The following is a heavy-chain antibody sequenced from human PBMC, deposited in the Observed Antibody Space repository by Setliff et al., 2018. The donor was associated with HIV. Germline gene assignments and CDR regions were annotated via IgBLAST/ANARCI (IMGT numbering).Heavy chain of an antibody. Sequence: SETLSLTCTVSGYSISSGYYWGWIRQPPGKGLEWIGSIYHSGSTYYNPSLKSRVTISVDTSKNQFSLKLSSVTAADTAVYYCARPESSGWFYAFDIWGQGTMVTVSS. CDR1: GYSISSGYY. D-gene: IGHD6-19*01. V-gene: IGHV4-38-2*02. CDR2: IYHSGST. J-gene: IGHJ3*02. CDR3: ARPESSGWFYAFDI.